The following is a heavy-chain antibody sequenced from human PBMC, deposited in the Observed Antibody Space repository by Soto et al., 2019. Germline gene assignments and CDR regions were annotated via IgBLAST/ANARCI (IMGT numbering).Heavy chain of an antibody. D-gene: IGHD5-18*01. CDR3: ARGAADTAMVDS. Sequence: SETLSLPCTVSGGSIRSYYWTWIRQPPGKGLEWLGYIFYSGSTFYNPSLKSRVTISIHTSKSQFSLQLTSVTAADTAVCYCARGAADTAMVDSWGQGTLVTVS. J-gene: IGHJ4*02. CDR2: IFYSGST. V-gene: IGHV4-59*01. CDR1: GGSIRSYY.